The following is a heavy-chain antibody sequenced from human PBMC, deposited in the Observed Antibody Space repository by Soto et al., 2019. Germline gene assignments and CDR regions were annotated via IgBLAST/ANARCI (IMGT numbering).Heavy chain of an antibody. CDR2: ISPNSGGT. Sequence: VKVAFKASWYTMTEYYTHWVRQPPGKGLEWRGWISPNSGGTKYAANCQGGVTMTRDTSIITAYRDLSSLRSGYTAVYYCAREPATAKPEGVDFWGQRSLVGVSS. D-gene: IGHD1-1*01. CDR3: AREPATAKPEGVDF. J-gene: IGHJ4*02. CDR1: WYTMTEYY. V-gene: IGHV1-2*02.